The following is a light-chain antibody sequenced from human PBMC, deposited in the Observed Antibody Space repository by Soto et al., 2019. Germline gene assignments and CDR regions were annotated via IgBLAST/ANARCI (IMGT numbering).Light chain of an antibody. CDR3: LLSYTGARV. CDR2: DTT. V-gene: IGLV7-46*01. J-gene: IGLJ3*02. Sequence: QTVVTQEPSLTVSPGGTVTLTCGSSTGGVTSGHYPYWFQQKPGQAPRTLIYDTTSKHSWTPARFSGSLLGGKAALTLSGAQPGDEAEYYCLLSYTGARVFGGGTKLTVL. CDR1: TGGVTSGHY.